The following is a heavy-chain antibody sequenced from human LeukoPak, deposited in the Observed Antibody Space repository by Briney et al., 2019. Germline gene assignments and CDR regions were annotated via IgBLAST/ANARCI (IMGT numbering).Heavy chain of an antibody. CDR1: GFTFSSYW. CDR2: IKQDGSEK. V-gene: IGHV3-7*03. J-gene: IGHJ4*02. Sequence: GGSLRLSCGASGFTFSSYWMSWVRQAPGKGLEWVANIKQDGSEKYYVDSVKGRFTISTDNSKSTLYIQMNSLRAEDTAVYYCARAKPKNMVRGLIMRRESRYYFDYWGQGTLVTVSS. D-gene: IGHD3-10*01. CDR3: ARAKPKNMVRGLIMRRESRYYFDY.